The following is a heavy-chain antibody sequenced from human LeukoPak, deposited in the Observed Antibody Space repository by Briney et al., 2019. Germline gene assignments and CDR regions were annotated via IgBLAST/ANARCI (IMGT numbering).Heavy chain of an antibody. CDR3: ARDPRYSSSAHVFDI. J-gene: IGHJ3*02. CDR2: INYSGKT. Sequence: TSETLSLTCTVSGGSMSSSSYYWGWVRQPPGKGLEWIASINYSGKTYYNPSLKSRVTISVDTSKNQVSLKVNSVTAADTAVYYCARDPRYSSSAHVFDIWGQGTMVTVSS. V-gene: IGHV4-39*07. D-gene: IGHD6-6*01. CDR1: GGSMSSSSYY.